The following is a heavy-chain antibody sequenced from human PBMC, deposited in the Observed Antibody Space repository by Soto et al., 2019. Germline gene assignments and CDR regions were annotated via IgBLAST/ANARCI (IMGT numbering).Heavy chain of an antibody. J-gene: IGHJ6*02. CDR2: INPNSGGT. Sequence: ASVKVSCKASGYTFTGYYMHWVRQAPGQGLEWMGWINPNSGGTIYAQKFQGRVTMTRDTSISTAYMELSRLRSDDTAVYYCARDAIVVVVAATDYYYYYGMDVWGQGTTVTVSS. CDR1: GYTFTGYY. D-gene: IGHD2-15*01. CDR3: ARDAIVVVVAATDYYYYYGMDV. V-gene: IGHV1-2*02.